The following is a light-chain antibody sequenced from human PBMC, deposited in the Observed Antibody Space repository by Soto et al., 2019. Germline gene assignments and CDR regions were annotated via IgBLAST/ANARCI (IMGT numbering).Light chain of an antibody. CDR2: AAS. Sequence: DIQMTQSPSSLSASVGERVTITCRASQSISSYLNWYQQKPGKAPKLLIYAASNLQSGVPSRFSGSGSGTDFTLTISSLQPEDFATYFCQQSYSTPPWTFGQGTKVDIK. V-gene: IGKV1-39*01. CDR3: QQSYSTPPWT. J-gene: IGKJ1*01. CDR1: QSISSY.